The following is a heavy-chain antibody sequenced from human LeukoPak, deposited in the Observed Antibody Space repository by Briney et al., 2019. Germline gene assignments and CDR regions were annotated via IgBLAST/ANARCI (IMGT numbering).Heavy chain of an antibody. D-gene: IGHD2-2*01. CDR1: GGTFSSYA. V-gene: IGHV1-69*04. Sequence: GASVKVSCKASGGTFSSYAISWVRQAPGQGLGWMGRIIPILGIANYAQKFQGRVTITADKSTSTAYMELSSLRSEDTAVYYCARDLGLYCSSTSCSSYYYYYGMDVWGQGTTVTVSS. J-gene: IGHJ6*02. CDR2: IIPILGIA. CDR3: ARDLGLYCSSTSCSSYYYYYGMDV.